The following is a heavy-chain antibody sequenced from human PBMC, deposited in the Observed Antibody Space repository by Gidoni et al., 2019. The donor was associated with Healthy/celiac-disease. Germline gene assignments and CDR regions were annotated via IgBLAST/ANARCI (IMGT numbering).Heavy chain of an antibody. CDR1: GGTFSSSA. CDR2: IIPILGTA. D-gene: IGHD2-2*01. CDR3: ARESGVVVVPAASYYGMDV. Sequence: QVQLVQSGAEVKKPWSSVKVSCQASGGTFSSSAISWVRQAPGQGLEWMGGIIPILGTANYAQKFQGRVTITADKSTSTAYMELSSLRSEDTAVYYCARESGVVVVPAASYYGMDVWGQGTTVTVSS. J-gene: IGHJ6*02. V-gene: IGHV1-69*06.